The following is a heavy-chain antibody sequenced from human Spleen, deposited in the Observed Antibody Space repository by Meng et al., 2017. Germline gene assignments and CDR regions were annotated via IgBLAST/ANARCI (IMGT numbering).Heavy chain of an antibody. CDR1: GGSTTSTSYY. J-gene: IGHJ4*02. V-gene: IGHV4-39*01. Sequence: QLQLQESGPGLVKPSETLSLTCTVSGGSTTSTSYYWDWIRQSPAKGLEWIGTIGYSGTIVYNPSLSSRVTMTLDTSKNQFSLNLNSMTAADTAVYYCASFDHIPRRNYFDYWGQGTLVTVSS. CDR3: ASFDHIPRRNYFDY. D-gene: IGHD2-21*01. CDR2: IGYSGTI.